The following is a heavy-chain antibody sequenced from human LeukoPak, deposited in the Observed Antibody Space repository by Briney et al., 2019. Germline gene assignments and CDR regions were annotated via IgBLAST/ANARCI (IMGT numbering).Heavy chain of an antibody. Sequence: GGSLRLSCAASGFTFSTYAMSWVRQAPGKGLEWVSGLTNSGGSTYYADSVKGRFTVSRDNSKNTLYLQMNSLRAEDTAVYYCAKIAVTWVAYTIDYWGQGTLVTVSS. J-gene: IGHJ4*02. D-gene: IGHD3-16*01. CDR2: LTNSGGST. CDR3: AKIAVTWVAYTIDY. CDR1: GFTFSTYA. V-gene: IGHV3-23*01.